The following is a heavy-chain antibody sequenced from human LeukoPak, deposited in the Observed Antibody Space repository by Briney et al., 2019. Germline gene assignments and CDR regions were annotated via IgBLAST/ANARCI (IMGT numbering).Heavy chain of an antibody. CDR3: ARDCLMLLWFGEDSYPLDY. V-gene: IGHV1-18*01. CDR2: ISAYNGNT. D-gene: IGHD3-10*01. CDR1: VYTFTSYG. Sequence: GASVKVSCKSSVYTFTSYGISWVRQAPGQGLEWMGWISAYNGNTNYAQKLQGRMTMTTDTSTSTANMDPRNLRSDDAAVYYCARDCLMLLWFGEDSYPLDYWGQGTLVTVSS. J-gene: IGHJ4*02.